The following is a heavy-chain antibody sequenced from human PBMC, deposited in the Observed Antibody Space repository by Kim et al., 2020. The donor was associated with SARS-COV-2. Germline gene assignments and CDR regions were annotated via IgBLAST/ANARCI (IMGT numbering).Heavy chain of an antibody. CDR3: ARDYSSGSYYPNYYYYYGMDV. D-gene: IGHD3-10*01. V-gene: IGHV3-53*01. Sequence: GGSLRLSCAASGFTVSSNYMSWVRQAPGKGLEWVSVIYSGGSTYYADSVKGRFTISRDNSKNTLYLQMNSLRAEDTAVYYCARDYSSGSYYPNYYYYYGMDVWGQGTTVTVSS. CDR1: GFTVSSNY. CDR2: IYSGGST. J-gene: IGHJ6*02.